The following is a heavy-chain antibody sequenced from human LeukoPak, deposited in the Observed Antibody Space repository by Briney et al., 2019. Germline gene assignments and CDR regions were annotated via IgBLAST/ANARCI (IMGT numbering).Heavy chain of an antibody. V-gene: IGHV3-23*01. J-gene: IGHJ4*02. CDR2: ISGSGGST. CDR3: AKTTLRWELLQGYYFDY. CDR1: GFTFSSYA. D-gene: IGHD1-26*01. Sequence: PGGSLRLSCAACGFTFSSYAMSWVRQAPGKGLEWVSAISGSGGSTYYADSVKGRFTISRNNSKNTLYLQMNSLRAEDTAVYYCAKTTLRWELLQGYYFDYWGQGTLVTVSS.